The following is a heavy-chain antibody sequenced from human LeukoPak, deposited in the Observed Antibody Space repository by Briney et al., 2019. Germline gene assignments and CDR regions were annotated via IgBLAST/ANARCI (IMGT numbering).Heavy chain of an antibody. CDR3: AREAYGSSWTYYYYYMDV. CDR2: MNPNSGNT. J-gene: IGHJ6*03. D-gene: IGHD6-13*01. Sequence: ASVKVSCKASGYTFTSYDINWVRQATGQGLEWMGWMNPNSGNTGYAQKFQGRVTMTRNTSISTAYMELSSLRSEDTAVYYCAREAYGSSWTYYYYYMDVWGKGTTVTASS. V-gene: IGHV1-8*01. CDR1: GYTFTSYD.